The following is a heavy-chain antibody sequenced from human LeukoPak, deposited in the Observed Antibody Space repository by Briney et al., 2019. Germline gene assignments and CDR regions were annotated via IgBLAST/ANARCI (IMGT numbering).Heavy chain of an antibody. J-gene: IGHJ6*03. V-gene: IGHV1-8*02. CDR1: GYTFTGYY. CDR3: ARVRYSGYTPYYYYYYYMDV. CDR2: MNPNSGNT. Sequence: ASVKVSCKASGYTFTGYYMHWVRQAPGQGLEWMGRMNPNSGNTGYAQKFQGRVTMTRNTSISTAYMELSSLRSEDTAVYYCARVRYSGYTPYYYYYYYMDVWGKGTTVTVSS. D-gene: IGHD5-12*01.